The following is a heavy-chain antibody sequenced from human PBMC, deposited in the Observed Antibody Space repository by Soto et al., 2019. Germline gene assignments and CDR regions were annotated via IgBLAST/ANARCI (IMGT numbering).Heavy chain of an antibody. Sequence: ASVKVSCKASGYTFTSYALHCVRQAPGQGLEWMGWINPNSGGTNYAQKFQGWVTMTRDTSISTAYMEPSRLRSDDTAVYYCARGKRWRDAFDIWGQGTMVTVSS. D-gene: IGHD4-17*01. J-gene: IGHJ3*02. CDR2: INPNSGGT. CDR3: ARGKRWRDAFDI. CDR1: GYTFTSYA. V-gene: IGHV1-2*04.